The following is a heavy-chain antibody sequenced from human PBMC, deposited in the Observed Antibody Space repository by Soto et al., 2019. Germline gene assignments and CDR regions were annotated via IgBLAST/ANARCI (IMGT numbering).Heavy chain of an antibody. D-gene: IGHD6-13*01. J-gene: IGHJ4*02. Sequence: ASVKVSCKVSGNTLTELSMHWVRQAPGKGPEWMGGFEPEAGETIYAQKFQGRVTMTEDTSTDTAYMELSSLRSEDTAVYYCAIGLYSRTWYPPFDYWGQGTLVTVSS. CDR3: AIGLYSRTWYPPFDY. V-gene: IGHV1-24*01. CDR2: FEPEAGET. CDR1: GNTLTELS.